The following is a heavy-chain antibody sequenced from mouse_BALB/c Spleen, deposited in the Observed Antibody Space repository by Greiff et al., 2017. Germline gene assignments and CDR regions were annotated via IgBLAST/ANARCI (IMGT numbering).Heavy chain of an antibody. CDR2: ISSGSSTI. J-gene: IGHJ4*01. D-gene: IGHD2-1*01. CDR1: GFTFSSFG. Sequence: EVKLMESGGGLVQPGGSRKLSCAASGFTFSSFGMHWVRQAPEKGLEWVAYISSGSSTIYYADTVKGRFTISRDNPKNTLFLQMTSLRSEDTAMYYCARLGYGNYEGYYAMDYWGQGTSVTVSS. CDR3: ARLGYGNYEGYYAMDY. V-gene: IGHV5-17*02.